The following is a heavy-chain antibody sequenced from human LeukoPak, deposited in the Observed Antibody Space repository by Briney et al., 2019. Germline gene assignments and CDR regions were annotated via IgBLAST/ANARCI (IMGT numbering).Heavy chain of an antibody. V-gene: IGHV1-46*01. Sequence: GASVKVSCKASGYTFTSYYMHWVRQAPGQGLEWMGIINPSGGSTSYAQKFQGRVTMARDMSTSTVYMELSSLRSEDTAVYYCAREGVSGYCSSTSCYGDFDYWSQGTLVTVSS. D-gene: IGHD2-2*01. CDR3: AREGVSGYCSSTSCYGDFDY. CDR1: GYTFTSYY. J-gene: IGHJ4*02. CDR2: INPSGGST.